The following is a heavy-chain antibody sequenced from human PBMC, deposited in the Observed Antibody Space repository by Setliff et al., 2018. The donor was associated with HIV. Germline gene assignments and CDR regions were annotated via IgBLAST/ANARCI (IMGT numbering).Heavy chain of an antibody. CDR3: VRGHCNSDKCWYTWFDP. CDR1: NYTLINYG. J-gene: IGHJ5*02. V-gene: IGHV1-18*01. CDR2: IGSYSGYT. D-gene: IGHD2-2*01. Sequence: ASVKVSCKASNYTLINYGVSWVRQAPGQGLEWMGWIGSYSGYTIYAQKFQDRLTMTTDTSTTTASMELRRLRSDDTAVYYCVRGHCNSDKCWYTWFDPWGQGTLVTVSS.